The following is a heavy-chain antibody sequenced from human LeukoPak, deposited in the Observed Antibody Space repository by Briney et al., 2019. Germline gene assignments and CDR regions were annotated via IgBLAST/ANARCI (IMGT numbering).Heavy chain of an antibody. Sequence: GGSLRLSCAASGFIFNSHSMNWVRQAPGKGLEWVSSISSTSSYIYYADSVKSRFTISRDNAKNSLYLQMNSLRAEDTAVYYCAKPLTGDYGDYYFDYWGQGTMVTVSS. CDR3: AKPLTGDYGDYYFDY. J-gene: IGHJ4*03. D-gene: IGHD4-17*01. CDR2: ISSTSSYI. V-gene: IGHV3-21*01. CDR1: GFIFNSHS.